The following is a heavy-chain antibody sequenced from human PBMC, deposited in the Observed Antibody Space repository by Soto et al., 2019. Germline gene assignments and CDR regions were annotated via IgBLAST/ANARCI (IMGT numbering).Heavy chain of an antibody. V-gene: IGHV3-21*01. CDR2: ISSSSSYI. J-gene: IGHJ4*02. Sequence: PGGSLRLSCAASGFTFSSYSMNWVRQAPGKGLEWVSSISSSSSYIYYADPVKGRFTISRDNAKNSLYLQMNSLRAEDTAVYYCARDHGSGSLYYFDYWGQGTLVTVSS. CDR3: ARDHGSGSLYYFDY. CDR1: GFTFSSYS. D-gene: IGHD3-10*01.